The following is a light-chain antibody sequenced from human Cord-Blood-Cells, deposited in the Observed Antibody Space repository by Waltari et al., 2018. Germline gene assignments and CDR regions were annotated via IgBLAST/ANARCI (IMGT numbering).Light chain of an antibody. CDR1: QDISNY. CDR2: DAS. CDR3: QQYDNRPIT. J-gene: IGKJ5*01. V-gene: IGKV1-33*01. Sequence: DIQMTQSPSSLSASVGDRVTITCQASQDISNYLNWYQQKPGKAPKLLIYDASNLETGVPSRFSGSVSGTDFTFTISSLQPEDIATYYCQQYDNRPITFGQGTRLEIK.